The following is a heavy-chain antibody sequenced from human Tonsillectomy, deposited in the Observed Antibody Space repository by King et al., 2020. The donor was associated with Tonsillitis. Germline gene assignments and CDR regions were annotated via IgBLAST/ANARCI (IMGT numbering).Heavy chain of an antibody. Sequence: VQLVQSGAEVKKPGASVKVSCKASGYTFTGYYMHWVRQAPGQGLEWMGWINPNSGGTNYAQKFQGRGTITRDTSISTAYMELSRLRSDDTAVYYCARAYCSSTSCYSYYGMDVWGQGTTVTVSS. J-gene: IGHJ6*02. CDR2: INPNSGGT. CDR1: GYTFTGYY. V-gene: IGHV1-2*02. CDR3: ARAYCSSTSCYSYYGMDV. D-gene: IGHD2-2*02.